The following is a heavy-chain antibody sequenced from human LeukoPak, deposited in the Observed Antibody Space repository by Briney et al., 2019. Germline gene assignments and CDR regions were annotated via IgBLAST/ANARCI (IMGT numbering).Heavy chain of an antibody. V-gene: IGHV3-74*01. Sequence: GGSLRLSCAAYGFTFGSYWMHWVSQAPGKGLVWVSRIDTDGSSTSDADSVRGRVTISRDNAKNTLYLQMNSLGADDTAVYYCARAGYCSGGSCYFDYWGQGPQVIVSS. D-gene: IGHD2-15*01. CDR1: GFTFGSYW. CDR2: IDTDGSST. CDR3: ARAGYCSGGSCYFDY. J-gene: IGHJ4*02.